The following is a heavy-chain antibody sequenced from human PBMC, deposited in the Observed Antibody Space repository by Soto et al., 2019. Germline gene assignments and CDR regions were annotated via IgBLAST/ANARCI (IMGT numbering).Heavy chain of an antibody. CDR2: ISYDGSDK. Sequence: QVQLVESGGGVVQPGRSLRLSCAASGFTFSSYGMHWVRQAPGKGLEWVALISYDGSDKYYADSVKGRITISRDNLKYTLYLQMNSFRVEDTAVYYCVAGKYFSYYWGQGSLVTGAS. CDR1: GFTFSSYG. D-gene: IGHD2-15*01. J-gene: IGHJ4*02. CDR3: VAGKYFSYY. V-gene: IGHV3-30*03.